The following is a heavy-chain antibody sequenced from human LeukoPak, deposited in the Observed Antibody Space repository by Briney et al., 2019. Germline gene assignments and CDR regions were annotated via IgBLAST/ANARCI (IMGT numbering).Heavy chain of an antibody. CDR3: ARHTYGYDLYYFDY. CDR2: IYYNGNT. V-gene: IGHV4-59*08. Sequence: SETLSLTCAVSGGSITNYYWSWIRQSPGKGLEWIGFIYYNGNTNYNPSLKSRVTISVDTSKNQFSLKLSSVTAADTAVYYCARHTYGYDLYYFDYWGQGTLVTVSS. CDR1: GGSITNYY. J-gene: IGHJ4*02. D-gene: IGHD5-18*01.